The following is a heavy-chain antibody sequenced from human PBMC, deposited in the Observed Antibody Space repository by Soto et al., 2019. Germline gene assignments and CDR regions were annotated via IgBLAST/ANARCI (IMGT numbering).Heavy chain of an antibody. CDR2: INHSGST. CDR3: ARSSIAARPGNFDY. Sequence: SETLSLTCAVYGGSFSGYYWSWIRQPPGKGLEWIGEINHSGSTNYNPSLKSRVTISVDTSKNQFSLKLSSVTATDTAVYYCARSSIAARPGNFDYWGQGTLVTVSS. D-gene: IGHD6-6*01. J-gene: IGHJ4*02. CDR1: GGSFSGYY. V-gene: IGHV4-34*01.